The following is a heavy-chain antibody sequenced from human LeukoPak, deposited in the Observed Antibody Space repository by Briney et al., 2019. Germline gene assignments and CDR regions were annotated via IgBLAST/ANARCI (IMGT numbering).Heavy chain of an antibody. CDR3: VRDGEGVAISVNFWFDP. CDR1: GFTLTNYD. J-gene: IGHJ5*02. V-gene: IGHV1-8*01. D-gene: IGHD3-10*01. Sequence: ASVNVSCKASGFTLTNYDINWVRQAPGQGLEWMGWMNPINGNTGYARKSQGRVTMTRDTSISTAYMELRSLTSGDTAIYYCVRDGEGVAISVNFWFDPWGQGTLVTVSS. CDR2: MNPINGNT.